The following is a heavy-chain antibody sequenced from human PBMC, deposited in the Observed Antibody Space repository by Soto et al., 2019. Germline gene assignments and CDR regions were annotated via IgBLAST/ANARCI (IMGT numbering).Heavy chain of an antibody. CDR2: ISGSGTNI. J-gene: IGHJ4*02. V-gene: IGHV3-23*01. D-gene: IGHD2-2*01. CDR3: AKMSSPDSCDPVFF. CDR1: GFTFSSYA. Sequence: PGGSLRLSCAAPGFTFSSYAMSWVRQAPGKGLEWISYISGSGTNIYYAESVEGRFTISRDNARNSVHLQMNDLRGGDTARYFCAKMSSPDSCDPVFFWGQGTVVTVSS.